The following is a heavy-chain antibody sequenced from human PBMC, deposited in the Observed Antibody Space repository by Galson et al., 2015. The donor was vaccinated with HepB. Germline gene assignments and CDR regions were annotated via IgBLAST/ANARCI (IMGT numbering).Heavy chain of an antibody. J-gene: IGHJ5*02. V-gene: IGHV2-5*02. CDR1: GFSISTISEG. D-gene: IGHD6-19*01. Sequence: PALVKPTQTLTLTCTFSGFSISTISEGVGWIRQPPGKALEWLALIYWDNDQRYSPSLKSRLTVTRDTSKDQVVLTMTNMDPVDSAIYYCAHRRWDSSGWYGNWFDPWGQGTLVTVSS. CDR2: IYWDNDQ. CDR3: AHRRWDSSGWYGNWFDP.